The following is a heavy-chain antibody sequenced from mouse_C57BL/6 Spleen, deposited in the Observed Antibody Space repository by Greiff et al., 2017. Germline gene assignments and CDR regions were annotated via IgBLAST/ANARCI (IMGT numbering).Heavy chain of an antibody. J-gene: IGHJ4*01. CDR1: GYAFSSSW. V-gene: IGHV1-82*01. CDR2: IYPGDGDT. D-gene: IGHD2-5*01. Sequence: VQLQQSGPELVKPGASVKISCKASGYAFSSSWMNWVKQRPGKGLEWIGRIYPGDGDTNYNGKFKGKATLTADKSSSTAYMQLSSLTSEDSAVYFCARSSNYVDAMDDWGQGTSVTVSS. CDR3: ARSSNYVDAMDD.